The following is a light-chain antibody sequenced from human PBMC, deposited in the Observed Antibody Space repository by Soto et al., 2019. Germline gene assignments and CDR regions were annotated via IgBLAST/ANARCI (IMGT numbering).Light chain of an antibody. CDR1: QSISRS. CDR2: DAS. CDR3: QQYNNWPIA. V-gene: IGKV3-15*01. Sequence: EIVMTQSPGTLYVSPGDGATLSCRASQSISRSLAWYQQKPGQAPRLLIYDASSRATGVPARFSGSGSGTDFTLTITRLQSQDFAVYHCQQYNNWPIAFGQGTRLE. J-gene: IGKJ5*01.